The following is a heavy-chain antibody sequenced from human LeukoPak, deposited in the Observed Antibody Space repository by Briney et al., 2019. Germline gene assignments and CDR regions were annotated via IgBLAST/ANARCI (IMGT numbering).Heavy chain of an antibody. D-gene: IGHD2-2*02. V-gene: IGHV4-34*01. CDR2: INHSGST. Sequence: SETLSLTCAVYGGSFSGYYWSWIRQPPGKGLEWIGEINHSGSTNYNPSLKSRVTISVDTSKNQFSLKLSSVTAADTAVYYCARDRRIVVLPAAIGTLYYYYGMDVWGQGTTVTVSS. CDR3: ARDRRIVVLPAAIGTLYYYYGMDV. J-gene: IGHJ6*02. CDR1: GGSFSGYY.